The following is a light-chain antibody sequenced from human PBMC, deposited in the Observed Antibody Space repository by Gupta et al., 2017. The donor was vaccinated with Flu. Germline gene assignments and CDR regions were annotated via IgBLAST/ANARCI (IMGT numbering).Light chain of an antibody. CDR1: SNNVGYQG. Sequence: QAGLTQPPSVSKGLGQTATLTCTGDSNNVGYQGAAWLQQHQGHPPKLLSYRNNNRPSGISEKFSASRSGNTASLTITGLQPEDEADYYCSAWDTSLGAWVFGGRAKLTVL. CDR2: RNN. CDR3: SAWDTSLGAWV. V-gene: IGLV10-54*04. J-gene: IGLJ3*02.